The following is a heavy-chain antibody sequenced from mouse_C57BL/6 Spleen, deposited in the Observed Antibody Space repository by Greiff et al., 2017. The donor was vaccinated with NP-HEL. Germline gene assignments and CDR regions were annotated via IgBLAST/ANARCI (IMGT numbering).Heavy chain of an antibody. CDR2: INPSTGGT. D-gene: IGHD2-4*01. V-gene: IGHV1-42*01. CDR3: ARSYYDYVFAY. Sequence: EVQLQQSGPELVKPGASVKISCKASGYSFTGYYMNWVKQSPEKSLEWIGEINPSTGGTTYNQKFKAKATLTVDKSSSTAYMQLKSLTSEDSAVYYCARSYYDYVFAYWGQGTLVTVSA. J-gene: IGHJ3*01. CDR1: GYSFTGYY.